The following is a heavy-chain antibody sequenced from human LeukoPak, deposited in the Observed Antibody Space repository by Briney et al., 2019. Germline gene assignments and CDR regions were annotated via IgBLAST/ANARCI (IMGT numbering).Heavy chain of an antibody. CDR1: GFTFDDYA. CDR2: ISWNGGNI. V-gene: IGHV3-9*01. CDR3: VFEFKGQAGTTAFDY. Sequence: GRSLRLSCAASGFTFDDYAMHWVWLAPGKGLEWVSGISWNGGNIDYADSVKGRFTISRDNAKNSLYLQMSSLRAQDTALYYCVFEFKGQAGTTAFDYWGQGTLVTVSS. J-gene: IGHJ4*02. D-gene: IGHD1-7*01.